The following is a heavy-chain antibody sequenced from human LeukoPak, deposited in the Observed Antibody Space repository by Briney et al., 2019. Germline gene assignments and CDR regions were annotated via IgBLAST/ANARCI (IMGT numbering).Heavy chain of an antibody. J-gene: IGHJ6*03. D-gene: IGHD1-26*01. CDR2: ISGSGGST. CDR1: GFTFSSYA. V-gene: IGHV3-23*01. Sequence: GGSLRLSCAASGFTFSSYAMSWVRQAPGKGLEWVSAISGSGGSTYYADSVKGRFTISRDNSKNTLYLQMNSLRAEDTAVYYCASRGSYLSYYYMDVWGKGTTVTVSS. CDR3: ASRGSYLSYYYMDV.